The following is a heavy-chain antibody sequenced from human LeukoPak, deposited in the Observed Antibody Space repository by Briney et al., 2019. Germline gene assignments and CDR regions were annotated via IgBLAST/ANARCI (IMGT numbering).Heavy chain of an antibody. CDR3: ARGTVGATVYYFDY. CDR2: IYYSGST. D-gene: IGHD1-26*01. J-gene: IGHJ4*02. V-gene: IGHV4-39*07. CDR1: GGSISSSSYY. Sequence: PSETLSLTCTVSGGSISSSSYYWGWIRQPPGKGLEWIGSIYYSGSTYYNPSLKSRVTISVDTSKNQFSLKLSSVTAADTAVYYCARGTVGATVYYFDYWGQGTLVTVSS.